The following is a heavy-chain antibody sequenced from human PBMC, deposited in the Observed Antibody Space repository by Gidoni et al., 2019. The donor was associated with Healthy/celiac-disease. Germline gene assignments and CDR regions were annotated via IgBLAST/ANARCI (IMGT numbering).Heavy chain of an antibody. J-gene: IGHJ4*02. Sequence: PGKGLEWIGEINHSGSTNYNPSLKSRVTISVDTSKNQLSLKLSSVTAADTAVYYCARSGRPYSYGYSLTYWGQGTLVTVSS. CDR3: ARSGRPYSYGYSLTY. V-gene: IGHV4-34*01. D-gene: IGHD5-18*01. CDR2: INHSGST.